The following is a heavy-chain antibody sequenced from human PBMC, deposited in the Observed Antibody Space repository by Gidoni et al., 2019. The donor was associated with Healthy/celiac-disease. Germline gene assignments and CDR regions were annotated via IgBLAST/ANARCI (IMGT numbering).Heavy chain of an antibody. Sequence: EVQLVESGGGLVQPGGSLRLSCAASGFTVSSNYMSWVRQAPGKGLEWVSVIYSGGSTYYADSVKGRFTISRDNSKNTLYLQMNSLRAEDTAVYYCARDPIAAAFVGYWGQGTLVTVSS. V-gene: IGHV3-66*01. CDR3: ARDPIAAAFVGY. CDR2: IYSGGST. J-gene: IGHJ4*02. D-gene: IGHD6-13*01. CDR1: GFTVSSNY.